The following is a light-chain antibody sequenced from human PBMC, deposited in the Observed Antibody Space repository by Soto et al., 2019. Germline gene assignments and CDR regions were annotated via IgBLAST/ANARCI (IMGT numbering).Light chain of an antibody. CDR3: MQTSQRPWT. Sequence: IVMTQTPLSLSVTPGQPASISCKSSHSLLHRDGQTFFYWYLQKPGQPPQLLIYEVSNRCSGVPDRFSGSGSGTDLTLKISCVEAEDVGFYYCMQTSQRPWTCGQGTKVEI. CDR1: HSLLHRDGQTF. J-gene: IGKJ1*01. V-gene: IGKV2D-29*01. CDR2: EVS.